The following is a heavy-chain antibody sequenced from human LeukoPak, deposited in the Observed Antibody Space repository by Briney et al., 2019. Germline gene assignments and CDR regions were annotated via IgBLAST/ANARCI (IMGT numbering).Heavy chain of an antibody. V-gene: IGHV4-39*01. J-gene: IGHJ5*02. D-gene: IGHD6-6*01. CDR3: ARRYSSSPFNYFDP. CDR1: GGSISSGGYY. Sequence: SQTLSLTCTVSGGSISSGGYYWGWIRQPPGKGLEFIGNIYETGSTYYNPSLKSRVTIFVDTSKNQFSLRLSSVTAADTALYYCARRYSSSPFNYFDPWGQGTLVTVSS. CDR2: IYETGST.